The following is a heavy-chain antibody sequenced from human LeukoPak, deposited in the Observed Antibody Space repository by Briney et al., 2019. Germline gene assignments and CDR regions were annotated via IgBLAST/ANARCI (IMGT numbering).Heavy chain of an antibody. J-gene: IGHJ4*02. Sequence: ASVKVSCKASGYTFTGYYIHWVRQAPGQGPEWMGWIKPDSGSSHYAQKFQGRVTMTRDTSSNSAYMDLTRLKSDDTAVYYCARARVPITVAGLYYSDYWGQGALVTVSS. CDR2: IKPDSGSS. D-gene: IGHD6-19*01. CDR1: GYTFTGYY. V-gene: IGHV1-2*02. CDR3: ARARVPITVAGLYYSDY.